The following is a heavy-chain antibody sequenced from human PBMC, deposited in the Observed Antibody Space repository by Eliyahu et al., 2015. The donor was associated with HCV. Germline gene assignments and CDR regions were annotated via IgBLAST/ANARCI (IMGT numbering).Heavy chain of an antibody. Sequence: QVQLQESGPGLVKPSETLSXTCTVSGGSISSDYWGWIRQPPGKGLEWIGYIYYSGSAYYNPSLKTRVTISVDTSKNQFSLKLTSMTAADTAVYYCARAESGNFYAMDVWGQGTTVTVSS. CDR3: ARAESGNFYAMDV. J-gene: IGHJ6*02. CDR2: IYYSGSA. V-gene: IGHV4-59*01. D-gene: IGHD3-3*01. CDR1: GGSISSDY.